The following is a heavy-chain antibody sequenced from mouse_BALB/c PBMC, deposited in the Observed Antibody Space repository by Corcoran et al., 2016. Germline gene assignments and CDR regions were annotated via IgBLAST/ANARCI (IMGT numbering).Heavy chain of an antibody. CDR3: ARWDWYFDV. Sequence: EVQLQQSGAELVKPGASVKLSCTASGINIKDTNMHWVKQRPDQGLECIGRIDPANGNTKYDPKFQGKATITADTSSNTAYLQLSSLTSEDTAVYYCARWDWYFDVWGAGTTVTVSS. J-gene: IGHJ1*01. V-gene: IGHV14-3*02. CDR1: GINIKDTN. CDR2: IDPANGNT.